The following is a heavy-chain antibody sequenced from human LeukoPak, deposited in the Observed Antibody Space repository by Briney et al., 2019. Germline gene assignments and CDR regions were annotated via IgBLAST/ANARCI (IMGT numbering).Heavy chain of an antibody. V-gene: IGHV3-48*03. D-gene: IGHD3-3*01. CDR3: ASSTIFGVVNYYYYMDV. Sequence: GGSLRLSCAASGFTFSSYEMNWVRQAPGKGLEWVSYISSSGSTIYYADSVKGRFTISRDNAKNSLYLQMNSLRAEDTAVYYCASSTIFGVVNYYYYMDVWGKGTTVTVSS. J-gene: IGHJ6*03. CDR2: ISSSGSTI. CDR1: GFTFSSYE.